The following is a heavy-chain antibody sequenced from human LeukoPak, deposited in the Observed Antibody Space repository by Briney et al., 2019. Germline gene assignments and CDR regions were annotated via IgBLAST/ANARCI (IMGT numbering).Heavy chain of an antibody. D-gene: IGHD6-13*01. CDR3: TRIAAAETVY. Sequence: ASVKVSCKASGGTFSSYAISWVRQAPGQGLEWMGGIIPIFGTANYAQKFQGRVTITADESTSTAYMELSSLRSEDTAVYYCTRIAAAETVYWGQGTLVTVSS. J-gene: IGHJ4*02. V-gene: IGHV1-69*13. CDR2: IIPIFGTA. CDR1: GGTFSSYA.